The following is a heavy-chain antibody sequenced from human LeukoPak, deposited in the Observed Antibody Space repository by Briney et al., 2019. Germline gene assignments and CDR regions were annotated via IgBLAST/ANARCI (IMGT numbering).Heavy chain of an antibody. CDR1: GYTFTGYY. Sequence: ASVKVSCKASGYTFTGYYMHWVRQAPAQGLEWMGWMNPNSGGTNYAQKFQGRVTMTRDTSISTAYMELSRLRSDDTAVYYCARDWLREWELLLVPYFDYWGQGTLVTVSS. V-gene: IGHV1-2*02. CDR2: MNPNSGGT. J-gene: IGHJ4*02. CDR3: ARDWLREWELLLVPYFDY. D-gene: IGHD1-26*01.